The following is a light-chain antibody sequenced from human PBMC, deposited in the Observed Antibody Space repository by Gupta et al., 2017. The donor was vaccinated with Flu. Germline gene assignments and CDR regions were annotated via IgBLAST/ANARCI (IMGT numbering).Light chain of an antibody. Sequence: SYDLTQSPSVSVSPGQTASITCSGDKLGKKNVCWYQQRPGQSPVLVIHQDSKRPSGTPERFSGSNSGNTATLTISGTQAMDEADYYCQAWDSSTVVFGGGTKLTVL. V-gene: IGLV3-1*01. CDR1: KLGKKN. J-gene: IGLJ2*01. CDR3: QAWDSSTVV. CDR2: QDS.